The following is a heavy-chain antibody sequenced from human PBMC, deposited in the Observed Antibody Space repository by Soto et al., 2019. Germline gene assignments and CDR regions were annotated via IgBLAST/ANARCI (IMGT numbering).Heavy chain of an antibody. CDR2: ISYDGSNK. Sequence: QVQLVESGGGVVQPGRSLRLSCAASGFTFSSYSMHWVRQAPGKGLEWVAVISYDGSNKYYADSVKGRFTISRDNSKNTLNVQMKRLRAQKRSVYYWAKDAGIVGAIVAYDIWGQGTMVTVSS. CDR1: GFTFSSYS. CDR3: AKDAGIVGAIVAYDI. J-gene: IGHJ3*02. V-gene: IGHV3-30*18. D-gene: IGHD1-26*01.